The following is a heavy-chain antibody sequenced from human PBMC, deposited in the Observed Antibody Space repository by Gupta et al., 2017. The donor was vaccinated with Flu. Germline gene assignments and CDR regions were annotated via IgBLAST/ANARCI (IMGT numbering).Heavy chain of an antibody. J-gene: IGHJ6*02. CDR2: ISSSSSYI. V-gene: IGHV3-21*01. CDR1: GFTFSSYS. D-gene: IGHD1-26*01. Sequence: EVQLVESGGGLVKPGGSLRLSCAASGFTFSSYSMNWVRQAPGKGLEWVSSISSSSSYIYYADSVKGRFTISRDNAKNSLYLQMNSLRAEDTAVYYCARDGASGSYQAYYYYGMDVWGQGTTVTVSS. CDR3: ARDGASGSYQAYYYYGMDV.